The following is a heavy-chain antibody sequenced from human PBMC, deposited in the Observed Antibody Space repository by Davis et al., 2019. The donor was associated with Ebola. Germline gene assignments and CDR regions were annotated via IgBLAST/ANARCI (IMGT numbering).Heavy chain of an antibody. Sequence: MPGGSLRLSCAVYGGSFSGYYWSWIRQPPGKGLEWIGEINHSGSTNYNPSLKSRVTISVDTSKNQFSLKLSSVTAADTAVYYCARHIYDFWSGYFDYWGQGTLVTVSS. D-gene: IGHD3-3*01. CDR1: GGSFSGYY. CDR3: ARHIYDFWSGYFDY. J-gene: IGHJ4*02. CDR2: INHSGST. V-gene: IGHV4-34*01.